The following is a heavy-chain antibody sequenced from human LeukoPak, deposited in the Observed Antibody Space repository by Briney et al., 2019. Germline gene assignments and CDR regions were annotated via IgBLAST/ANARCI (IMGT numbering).Heavy chain of an antibody. Sequence: PGGSLRLSCAASGFTFSSFGMHWVRQAPGKGLEWVAFIRYDGSTENYADSVKGRFTISRDNSKNTLYLQMNSLRLEDTAVYFCAKEGPIAASGYYFDYWGQGALVTVSS. J-gene: IGHJ4*02. D-gene: IGHD6-13*01. V-gene: IGHV3-30*02. CDR3: AKEGPIAASGYYFDY. CDR1: GFTFSSFG. CDR2: IRYDGSTE.